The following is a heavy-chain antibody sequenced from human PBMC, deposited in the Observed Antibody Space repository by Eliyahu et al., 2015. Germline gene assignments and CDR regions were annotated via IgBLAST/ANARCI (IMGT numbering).Heavy chain of an antibody. V-gene: IGHV3-23*01. J-gene: IGHJ4*02. CDR2: XGSDGGGX. CDR3: AKYNMVAITRQFDH. Sequence: EVQLLESGGGLVQPGGSLRLSCAXSGFPFNSYAMXLFRQPPGKGAEXVSVXGSDGGGXRYADSVKGRFKIYRDNSKNTLWLQMDRLRPEDTVIYYCAKYNMVAITRQFDHWGQGTLVTVSS. CDR1: GFPFNSYA. D-gene: IGHD1-1*01.